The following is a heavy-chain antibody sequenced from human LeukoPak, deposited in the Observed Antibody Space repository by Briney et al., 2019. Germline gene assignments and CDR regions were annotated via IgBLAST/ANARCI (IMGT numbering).Heavy chain of an antibody. CDR3: AKDLKSMVRGACMDA. CDR1: GFTFSSYG. V-gene: IGHV3-30*02. J-gene: IGHJ6*02. Sequence: PLGTLRLSCAASGFTFSSYGMYWVRQAPGKGLEWVAVIWYDGSNKYYADSVNGRFTISRDNSKNTLFLQMNSLRAEDTAVYYCAKDLKSMVRGACMDAWGQGTTATV. CDR2: IWYDGSNK. D-gene: IGHD3-10*01.